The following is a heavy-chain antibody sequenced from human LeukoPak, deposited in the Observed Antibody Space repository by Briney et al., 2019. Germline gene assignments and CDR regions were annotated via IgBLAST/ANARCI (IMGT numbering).Heavy chain of an antibody. V-gene: IGHV4-4*07. J-gene: IGHJ5*02. CDR2: IRASGST. CDR3: ARNLGYNWFGP. CDR1: GDYIGSYY. Sequence: PSETLSLTCTVSGDYIGSYYWSWIRQPAGKGLEWIGRIRASGSTNYNPSLGGRVTMSVDTSKNQFSLNLTSVTAADTAVYHCARNLGYNWFGPWGQGTLVTVSS. D-gene: IGHD3-16*01.